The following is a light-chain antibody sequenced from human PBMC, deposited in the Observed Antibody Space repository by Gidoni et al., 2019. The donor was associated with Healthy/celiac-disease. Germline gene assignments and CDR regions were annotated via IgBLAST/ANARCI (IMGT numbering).Light chain of an antibody. Sequence: DIQMTQSPSALSASVGDRVTITCRASQSISSYLNWYQQKPGKAPKLLIYAASSLQSGVPSRFSSSGSGAVFSLTTSSLQPEDFATYYCRQSNSTPLTFGPGTKVDIK. J-gene: IGKJ3*01. CDR1: QSISSY. CDR2: AAS. CDR3: RQSNSTPLT. V-gene: IGKV1-39*01.